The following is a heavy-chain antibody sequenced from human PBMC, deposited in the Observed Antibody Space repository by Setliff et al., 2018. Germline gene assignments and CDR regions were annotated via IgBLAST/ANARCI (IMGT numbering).Heavy chain of an antibody. CDR1: GFTFTDYS. Sequence: PGGSLRLSCAASGFTFTDYSMNWVRQAPGKGLEWISYISTSSSTIYYADSVKGRFTISRDIAKNSLYLQMNSLKASDTAMYYCARLYYNFWSGYFWEHAQFDPWGQGTLVTVSS. D-gene: IGHD3-3*01. J-gene: IGHJ5*02. CDR3: ARLYYNFWSGYFWEHAQFDP. V-gene: IGHV3-48*01. CDR2: ISTSSSTI.